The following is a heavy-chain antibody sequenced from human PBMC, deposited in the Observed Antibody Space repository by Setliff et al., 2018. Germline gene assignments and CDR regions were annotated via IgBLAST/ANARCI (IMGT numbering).Heavy chain of an antibody. D-gene: IGHD2-15*01. V-gene: IGHV5-51*01. Sequence: GESLKISCKGSGYSFSNFWIGWVRQMPGKGLEWMGMIYPGDSHTRYSPSFQGQVTMSADKSINTAYLQWSSLKASDTAMYYCARWDCSGDNCQSGFDYWGQGTRVTVSS. CDR3: ARWDCSGDNCQSGFDY. CDR2: IYPGDSHT. J-gene: IGHJ4*02. CDR1: GYSFSNFW.